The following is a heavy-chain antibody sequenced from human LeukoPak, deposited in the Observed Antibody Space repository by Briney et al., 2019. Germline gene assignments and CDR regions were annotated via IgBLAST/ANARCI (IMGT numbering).Heavy chain of an antibody. D-gene: IGHD1-26*01. CDR3: AREGRSGSYLGRFDP. J-gene: IGHJ5*02. Sequence: GGSLRLSCAASGFTFRSYEMNWVRQAPGRGLEWVSYISTSVTYTEYADSVKGRFTISRDNAKNSLYLQMNSLRAEDTAVYYCAREGRSGSYLGRFDPWGQGTLVTVSS. CDR2: ISTSVTYT. CDR1: GFTFRSYE. V-gene: IGHV3-48*03.